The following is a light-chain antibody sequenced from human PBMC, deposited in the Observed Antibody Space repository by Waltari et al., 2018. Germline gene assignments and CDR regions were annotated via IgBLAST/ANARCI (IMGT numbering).Light chain of an antibody. V-gene: IGLV2-14*01. CDR2: EVT. CDR3: CSYTTTTTLV. Sequence: QSAPTQPASVSASPGQSLTISCTGTRTAVGSYSYVSWYRQYPGKAPERLIYEVTPRPSGVSDRFSGSRSGSTASLTISGLQTEDEANYFCCSYTTTTTLVFGTGTKVIVL. CDR1: RTAVGSYSY. J-gene: IGLJ1*01.